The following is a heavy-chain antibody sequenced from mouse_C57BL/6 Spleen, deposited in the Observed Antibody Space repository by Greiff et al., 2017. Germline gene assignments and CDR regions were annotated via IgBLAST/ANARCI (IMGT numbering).Heavy chain of an antibody. V-gene: IGHV1-55*01. CDR2: IYPGSGST. Sequence: QVQLQQPGAELVKPGASVKMSCKASGYTFTSYWITWVKPRPGQGLEWIGDIYPGSGSTNYNEKFKSKATLTVDTSSSTAYMQLSSLTSEDSAVYYCARRDYDEGYVDYWGQGTTLTVSS. J-gene: IGHJ2*01. CDR3: ARRDYDEGYVDY. CDR1: GYTFTSYW. D-gene: IGHD2-4*01.